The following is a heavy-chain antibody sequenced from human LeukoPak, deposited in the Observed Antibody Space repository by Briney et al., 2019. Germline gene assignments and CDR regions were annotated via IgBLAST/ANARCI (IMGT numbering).Heavy chain of an antibody. CDR2: IYPGDSDT. CDR1: GYNFATYW. D-gene: IGHD2-2*01. Sequence: GESLKISCKGSGYNFATYWIGWLRQMPGKGLEWMGIIYPGDSDTKYSPSFQGQVTISVDKSISTAYLQWSSLKASDTAMYYCARRSITNPYRYFDLWHRGTMVNVS. V-gene: IGHV5-51*01. CDR3: ARRSITNPYRYFDL. J-gene: IGHJ2*01.